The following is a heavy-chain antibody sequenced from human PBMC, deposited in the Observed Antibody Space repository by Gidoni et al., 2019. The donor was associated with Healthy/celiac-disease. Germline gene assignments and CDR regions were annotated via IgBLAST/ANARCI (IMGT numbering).Heavy chain of an antibody. V-gene: IGHV1-69*01. CDR2: IIPIFGTA. J-gene: IGHJ4*02. D-gene: IGHD1-1*01. Sequence: QVQLVQSGAEVKKHASSVKVSCKASGGTFSSYAISWVRQAPGQGPEWMGGIIPIFGTANYAQKFQGRVTITADESTSTAYMELSSLRSEDTAVYYCARPHADSSGNWNDVYLFDYWGQGTLVTVSS. CDR3: ARPHADSSGNWNDVYLFDY. CDR1: GGTFSSYA.